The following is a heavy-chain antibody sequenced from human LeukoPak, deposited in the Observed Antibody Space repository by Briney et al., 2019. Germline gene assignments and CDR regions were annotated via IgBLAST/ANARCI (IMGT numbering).Heavy chain of an antibody. Sequence: SETLSLTCAVSGGSISSSNWWSWVRQPPGKGLEWIGEIYHSGSTNYNPSLKSRVTISVDTSKNQFSLKLSSVTAADTAVYYCARDDSSGYYRYWGQGTLVTVSS. V-gene: IGHV4-4*02. CDR2: IYHSGST. J-gene: IGHJ4*02. D-gene: IGHD3-22*01. CDR3: ARDDSSGYYRY. CDR1: GGSISSSNW.